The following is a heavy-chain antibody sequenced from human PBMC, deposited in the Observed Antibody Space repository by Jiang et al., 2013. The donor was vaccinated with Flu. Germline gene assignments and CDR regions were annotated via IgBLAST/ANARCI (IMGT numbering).Heavy chain of an antibody. CDR3: ARGGYTGYGTSGYGMDV. D-gene: IGHD5-12*01. CDR1: GGSISSGGHY. CDR2: IYDSGST. J-gene: IGHJ6*04. V-gene: IGHV4-31*01. Sequence: GSGLVKPSQTLSLTCTVSGGSISSGGHYWSWLRQHPGKGLEWLGYIYDSGSTYYNPSLESLVTISGDTSKNQFSLKLTSVTAADTALYYCARGGYTGYGTSGYGMDVWGKGTTVTVSS.